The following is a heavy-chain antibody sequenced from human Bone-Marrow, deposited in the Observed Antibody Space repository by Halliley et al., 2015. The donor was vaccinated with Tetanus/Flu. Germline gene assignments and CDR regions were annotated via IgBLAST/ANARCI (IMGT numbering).Heavy chain of an antibody. CDR2: ISYRGST. V-gene: IGHV4-59*01. CDR3: VRDAYASLHFDY. Sequence: LEWVGFISYRGSTNYNPSLERRVTLSVDTSKNQFSLRLTSVTAADTAVYYCVRDAYASLHFDYWGQGRLVPVSS. D-gene: IGHD2-8*01. J-gene: IGHJ4*02.